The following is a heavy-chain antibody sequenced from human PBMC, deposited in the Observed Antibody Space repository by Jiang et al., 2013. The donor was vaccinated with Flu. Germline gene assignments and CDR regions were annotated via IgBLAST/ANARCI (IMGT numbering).Heavy chain of an antibody. CDR3: ARDRTSVNIYGMDV. J-gene: IGHJ6*02. D-gene: IGHD4-17*01. V-gene: IGHV1-18*01. CDR2: ISAYKGNT. Sequence: GAEVKKPGASVKVSCKASGYTFTSYGISWVRQAPGQGLEWMGWISAYKGNTKYVQKLQDRVTMTTDTSTSTAYMELRSLRSDDTAVYYCARDRTSVNIYGMDVWGQGTTGHPSP. CDR1: GYTFTSYG.